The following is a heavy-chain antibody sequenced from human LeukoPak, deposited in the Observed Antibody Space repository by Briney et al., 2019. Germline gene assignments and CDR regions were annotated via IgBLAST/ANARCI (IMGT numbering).Heavy chain of an antibody. J-gene: IGHJ4*02. V-gene: IGHV1-18*01. D-gene: IGHD3-22*01. CDR3: ARALMYYYDSGY. Sequence: ASVKVSCKASGYTFTSYGISWVRQAPGQGLEWMGWISAYNGNTNYAQKPQGRVTMTTDTSTSTAYMELRSLRSDDTAVYYCARALMYYYDSGYWGQGTLVTVSS. CDR2: ISAYNGNT. CDR1: GYTFTSYG.